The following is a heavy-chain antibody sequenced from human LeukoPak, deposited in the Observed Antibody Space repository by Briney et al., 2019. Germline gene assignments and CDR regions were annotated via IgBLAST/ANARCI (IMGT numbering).Heavy chain of an antibody. D-gene: IGHD3-16*01. CDR3: ARPYHEAFDI. CDR2: VNTNGITT. V-gene: IGHV3-74*01. CDR1: GFTFSNYW. J-gene: IGHJ3*02. Sequence: GGSLRLSCAASGFTFSNYWMHWVRQAPGKGLVWVSRVNTNGITTIYADSVRGRFTISRDNAKNTLYLQMNSLRAEDTAVYYCARPYHEAFDIWGQGTMVTVSS.